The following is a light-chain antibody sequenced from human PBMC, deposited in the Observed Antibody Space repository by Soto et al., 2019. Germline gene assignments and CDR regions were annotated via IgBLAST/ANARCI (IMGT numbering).Light chain of an antibody. V-gene: IGKV1-5*01. CDR1: QSISSW. CDR2: HAS. CDR3: EQYNNSQWT. J-gene: IGKJ1*01. Sequence: DIQMTQSPSTLSASVGDRVTITCRASQSISSWLAWYQQKPWEAPKLLLYHASTLESGVPSRFSGSGSGTEFTLTVSRLQTEDFGSYYCEQYNNSQWTFGQGTKVEIK.